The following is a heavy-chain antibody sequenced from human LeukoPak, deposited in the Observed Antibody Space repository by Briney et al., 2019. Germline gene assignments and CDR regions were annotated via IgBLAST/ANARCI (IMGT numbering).Heavy chain of an antibody. Sequence: GGSLRLSCAASGFTFSTYWMRWVRQAPGKGLVWVSRINPGGSKTDYADSVKGRYTISRDNAKNTLYLQMNSLRVEDTAVYYCVKSMSGLNDYWGQGTLVTVSS. CDR3: VKSMSGLNDY. CDR1: GFTFSTYW. J-gene: IGHJ4*02. D-gene: IGHD3-3*01. V-gene: IGHV3-74*01. CDR2: INPGGSKT.